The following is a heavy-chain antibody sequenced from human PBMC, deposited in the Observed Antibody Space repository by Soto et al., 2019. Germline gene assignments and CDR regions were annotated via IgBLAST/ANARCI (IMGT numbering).Heavy chain of an antibody. CDR1: GFTFSRSA. V-gene: IGHV3-23*01. Sequence: EVQLLESGGGLVQPGGSLRLSCAASGFTFSRSAMNWVRQAPGKGLEWVSGIGDSGSTTYYADSVKGRFTISRDNSKNTLFLQMNSLRAEDTAIYYCAKDSLGDYYYYGMDVWGQGTTVTVSS. D-gene: IGHD2-15*01. CDR2: IGDSGSTT. J-gene: IGHJ6*02. CDR3: AKDSLGDYYYYGMDV.